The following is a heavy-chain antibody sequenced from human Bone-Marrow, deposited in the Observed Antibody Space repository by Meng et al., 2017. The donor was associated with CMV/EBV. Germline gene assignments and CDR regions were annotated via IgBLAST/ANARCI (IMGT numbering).Heavy chain of an antibody. CDR3: ARWGKKRIGYCSSTSCYRTAFDI. CDR1: GGSSSGYY. J-gene: IGHJ3*02. CDR2: INHSGST. V-gene: IGHV4-34*01. Sequence: GSLRLSCAVYGGSSSGYYWSWIRQPPGKGREWIGEINHSGSTNYNPSLKSRVTISVDTSKNQFSLKLSSVTAADTAVYYCARWGKKRIGYCSSTSCYRTAFDIWGQGTMVTVSS. D-gene: IGHD2-2*02.